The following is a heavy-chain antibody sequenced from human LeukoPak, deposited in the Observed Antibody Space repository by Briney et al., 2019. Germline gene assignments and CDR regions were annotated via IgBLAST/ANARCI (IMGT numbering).Heavy chain of an antibody. CDR2: ISGSGGST. D-gene: IGHD3-22*01. CDR1: GFTFSSYA. CDR3: ARVRGYYDSSGYPFDY. J-gene: IGHJ4*02. Sequence: GGSLRLSCAASGFTFSSYAMSWVRQAPGKGLEWVSAISGSGGSTYYADSVKGRFTISKDNSKNALYLQINSLRAEDTAVYYCARVRGYYDSSGYPFDYWGQGTLVTVSS. V-gene: IGHV3-23*01.